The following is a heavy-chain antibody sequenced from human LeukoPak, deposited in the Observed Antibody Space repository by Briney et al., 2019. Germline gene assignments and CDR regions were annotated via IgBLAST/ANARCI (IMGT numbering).Heavy chain of an antibody. CDR1: GFTFSNYE. CDR3: SLLAVASSQDY. J-gene: IGHJ4*02. CDR2: ISSSGSTV. Sequence: PGGSLRLSCAASGFTFSNYEMHWVRQAPGKGLEWVSDISSSGSTVYYADSVKGRFTTSRDNAKNLLYLQMHSLRAEDTAVYYCSLLAVASSQDYWGQGTLVTVSS. V-gene: IGHV3-48*03. D-gene: IGHD6-19*01.